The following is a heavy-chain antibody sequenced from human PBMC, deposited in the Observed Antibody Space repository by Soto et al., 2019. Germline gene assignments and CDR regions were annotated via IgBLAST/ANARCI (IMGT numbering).Heavy chain of an antibody. D-gene: IGHD1-26*01. Sequence: SGPTLVNPTQTLTLTCTLAGFSISTSGMRVSWIRKPPGKALDWLARIDWDDEKFYSTSLKTRITISKDTAKNQVVLTVTNMDPVDKATYYCARIRAVGGTFVGCDPWGQGALVTVSS. CDR3: ARIRAVGGTFVGCDP. CDR2: IDWDDEK. CDR1: GFSISTSGMR. V-gene: IGHV2-70*04. J-gene: IGHJ5*02.